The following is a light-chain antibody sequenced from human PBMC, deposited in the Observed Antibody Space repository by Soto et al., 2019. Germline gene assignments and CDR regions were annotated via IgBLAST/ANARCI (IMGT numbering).Light chain of an antibody. CDR3: LLDFRYFWA. CDR2: AAS. V-gene: IGKV1-6*01. J-gene: IGKJ1*01. CDR1: QAIRTA. Sequence: AIQLPQSPSSLYASPRDTATPTFRSSQAIRTALGWYQQKPGKVPKLLIYAASILQSGVPSRFSGSGSGTDFTLTISSLQTEDFATYYCLLDFRYFWAFGQGTKVDIK.